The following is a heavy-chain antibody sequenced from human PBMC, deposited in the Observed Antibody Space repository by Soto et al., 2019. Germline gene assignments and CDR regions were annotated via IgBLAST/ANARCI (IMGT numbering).Heavy chain of an antibody. Sequence: ASVKVSCKASGYTFTNYAMHWVRQAPGQRLEWMGWISAGNGNTKYAQKFQGRVTITRDTSTTTAYMELSSLRSEDTAMYYCARLGFDYWGQGTLVTVSS. D-gene: IGHD3-16*01. CDR2: ISAGNGNT. J-gene: IGHJ4*02. V-gene: IGHV1-3*01. CDR3: ARLGFDY. CDR1: GYTFTNYA.